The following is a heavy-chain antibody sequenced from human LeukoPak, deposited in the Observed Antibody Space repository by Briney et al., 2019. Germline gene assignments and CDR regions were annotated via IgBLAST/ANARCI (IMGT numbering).Heavy chain of an antibody. V-gene: IGHV4-4*02. Sequence: SETLSLTCAVSGGSISSSNRWGLLRQTPGKGLEWIGEIYHSGSTNYNPSLKSRVTISLDKSKNQFSLKLSSVTAADTAVYYCARIQGNNWYGFDYFVYWGQGSLVSVSS. J-gene: IGHJ4*02. CDR3: ARIQGNNWYGFDYFVY. D-gene: IGHD1-1*01. CDR1: GGSISSSNR. CDR2: IYHSGST.